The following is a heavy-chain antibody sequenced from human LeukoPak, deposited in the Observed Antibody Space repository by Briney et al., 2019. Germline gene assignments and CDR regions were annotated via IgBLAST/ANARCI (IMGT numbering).Heavy chain of an antibody. CDR2: ISYDGSNK. Sequence: PGGSLRLFCAASGFTFSSYAMHWVRQAPGKGLEWVAVISYDGSNKYYADSVKGRFTISRDNSKNTLYLQMNSLRAEDTAVYYCARDLPYYDILTGYWNYYYYGMDVWGQGTTVTVSS. V-gene: IGHV3-30-3*01. CDR3: ARDLPYYDILTGYWNYYYYGMDV. D-gene: IGHD3-9*01. CDR1: GFTFSSYA. J-gene: IGHJ6*02.